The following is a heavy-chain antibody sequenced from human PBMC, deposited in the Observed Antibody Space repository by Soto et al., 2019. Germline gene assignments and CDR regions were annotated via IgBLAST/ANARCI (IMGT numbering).Heavy chain of an antibody. Sequence: GSLRLSCAASGCTFSSYAMSWVRQAPGKGLEWVSAISGSGGSTYYADSVKGRFTISRDNSKNTLYLQMSSLRAEDTAVYYCAYDLARPVVKDALGILGQGRMVT. J-gene: IGHJ3*02. CDR1: GCTFSSYA. CDR3: AYDLARPVVKDALGI. V-gene: IGHV3-23*01. D-gene: IGHD3-22*01. CDR2: ISGSGGST.